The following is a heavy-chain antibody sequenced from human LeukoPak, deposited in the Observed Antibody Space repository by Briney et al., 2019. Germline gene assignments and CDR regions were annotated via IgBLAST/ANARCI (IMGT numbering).Heavy chain of an antibody. CDR2: ISYDGSNK. D-gene: IGHD5-18*01. CDR1: GFTFSSYA. CDR3: ARDPGLWPVYYFDY. Sequence: GGSLRLSCAASGFTFSSYAMHRVRQAPGKGLEWVAVISYDGSNKYYADSVKGRFTISRDNSKNTLYLQMNSLRAEDTAVYYCARDPGLWPVYYFDYWGQGTLVTVSS. V-gene: IGHV3-30*04. J-gene: IGHJ4*02.